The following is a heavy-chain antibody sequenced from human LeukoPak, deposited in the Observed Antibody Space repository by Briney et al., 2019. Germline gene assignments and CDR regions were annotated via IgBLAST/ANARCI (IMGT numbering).Heavy chain of an antibody. CDR1: GGSISSSSYY. Sequence: SETLSLTCTVSGGSISSSSYYWGWIRQPPGKGLEGIGSIYYSGSTYYNPSLKSRVTISVDTSKNQFSLKLSSVIAADTAVYYCARLPSIAAPFDYWGQGTLVTVSS. CDR2: IYYSGST. V-gene: IGHV4-39*07. D-gene: IGHD6-6*01. CDR3: ARLPSIAAPFDY. J-gene: IGHJ4*02.